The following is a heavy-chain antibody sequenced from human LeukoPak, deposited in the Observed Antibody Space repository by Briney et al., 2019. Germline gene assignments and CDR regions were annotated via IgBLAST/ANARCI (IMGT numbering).Heavy chain of an antibody. CDR2: IYYSGST. Sequence: PSETLSLTCTVSGGSISSGDYYWRWIRQPPRKGLEWIGYIYYSGSTYYNPTLKSRVTISVDTSKNQFSLKLSSVTAADTAVYYCARVMVRGVIPDYWGQGTLVTVSS. CDR1: GGSISSGDYY. CDR3: ARVMVRGVIPDY. D-gene: IGHD3-10*01. J-gene: IGHJ4*02. V-gene: IGHV4-30-4*01.